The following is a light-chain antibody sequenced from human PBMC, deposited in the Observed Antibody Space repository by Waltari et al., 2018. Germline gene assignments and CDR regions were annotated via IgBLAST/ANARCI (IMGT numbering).Light chain of an antibody. J-gene: IGKJ4*01. V-gene: IGKV3-15*01. CDR1: QSFSSD. CDR2: EAS. Sequence: EILMTQSPGTLSVSPGERATLSCRASQSFSSDLAWYQQKPGQAPRLLIYEASTRATGIPDRFSGRGSGTEFTLTISSLQPEDFGLYYCQQYNNWPPLTFGGGTKVEIK. CDR3: QQYNNWPPLT.